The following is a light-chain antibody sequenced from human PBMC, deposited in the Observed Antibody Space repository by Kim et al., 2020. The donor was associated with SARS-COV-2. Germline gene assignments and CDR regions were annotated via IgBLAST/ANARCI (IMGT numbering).Light chain of an antibody. CDR3: ASWDDSLSGPV. CDR2: MNN. Sequence: GQRVTIPCFGSRSNIGSQYVYWYQQLPGTAPKFFIYMNNQRPSGVPDRFSGSKSGTSASLAISGLRSEDEADYYCASWDDSLSGPVFGGGTKLTVL. CDR1: RSNIGSQY. J-gene: IGLJ2*01. V-gene: IGLV1-47*01.